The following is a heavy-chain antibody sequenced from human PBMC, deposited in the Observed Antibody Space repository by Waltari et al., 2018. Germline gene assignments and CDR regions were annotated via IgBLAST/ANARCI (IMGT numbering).Heavy chain of an antibody. J-gene: IGHJ4*02. D-gene: IGHD3-3*01. V-gene: IGHV4-34*01. Sequence: QVQLQQWGAGLLKPSETLSLTCADYGGSFSGYYWSWIRQPPGKGLEWIGEINHSGSTNYNPSLKSRVTISVDTSKNQFSLKLSSVTAADTAVYYCARRRITIFGVVIYYFDYWGQGTLVTVSS. CDR3: ARRRITIFGVVIYYFDY. CDR2: INHSGST. CDR1: GGSFSGYY.